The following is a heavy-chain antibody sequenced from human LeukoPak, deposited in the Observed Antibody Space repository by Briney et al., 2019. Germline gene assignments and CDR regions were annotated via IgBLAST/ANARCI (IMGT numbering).Heavy chain of an antibody. CDR2: ISYAGSNK. V-gene: IGHV3-30*18. J-gene: IGHJ4*02. CDR3: AKDQGSSSWYVFGN. D-gene: IGHD6-13*01. CDR1: GFTFSSYG. Sequence: PGGSLRLSCAASGFTFSSYGMHWVRQAPGKGLEWVAVISYAGSNKYYADSVNGRFTISRDNSKNTLYLQMNSLRAEDTAVYYCAKDQGSSSWYVFGNWGQGTLVTVSS.